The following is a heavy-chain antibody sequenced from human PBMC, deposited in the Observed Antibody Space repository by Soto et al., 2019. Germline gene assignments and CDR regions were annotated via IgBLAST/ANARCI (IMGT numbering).Heavy chain of an antibody. CDR2: IYYSGNT. Sequence: PSETLSLTCAVSGGSISSGGYFWSWIRQPPGKGLEWIGYIYYSGNTYYNPSLKSRVTISIDTSKNQFSLQLTSVTAADTAVYYCARRSRGRCCNYWGGGSLVTV. CDR1: GGSISSGGYF. J-gene: IGHJ4*02. V-gene: IGHV4-30-2*03. CDR3: ARRSRGRCCNY. D-gene: IGHD2-15*01.